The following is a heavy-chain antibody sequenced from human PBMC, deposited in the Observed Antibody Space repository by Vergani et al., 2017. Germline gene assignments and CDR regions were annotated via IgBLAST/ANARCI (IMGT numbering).Heavy chain of an antibody. CDR2: ISSSGSTI. J-gene: IGHJ4*02. CDR3: ARVGRYYYDSSGPRDY. D-gene: IGHD3-22*01. V-gene: IGHV3-11*01. Sequence: QVQLVESGGGLVKPGGSLRLSCAASGFTFSDYYMSWIRQAPGKGLEGVSYISSSGSTIYYADSGKGRFTICRDNAKNSLYLQMNSLRAEYTAVYYCARVGRYYYDSSGPRDYWGQGTLVTVSS. CDR1: GFTFSDYY.